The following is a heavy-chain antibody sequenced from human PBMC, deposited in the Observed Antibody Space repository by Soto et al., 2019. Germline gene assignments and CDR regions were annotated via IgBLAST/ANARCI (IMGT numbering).Heavy chain of an antibody. CDR2: IYTSGNT. CDR3: ARAPTYVWGSYRYEMGWFDP. V-gene: IGHV4-4*07. D-gene: IGHD3-16*02. J-gene: IGHJ5*02. CDR1: GGSISSYY. Sequence: QVQLQESGPGLVKPSETLSLICTVSGGSISSYYWNWIRQPAGKGLEWIGRIYTSGNTNYNPSLKSRVTMSGDTSKNHFSLKLTSVSAADPAIYYCARAPTYVWGSYRYEMGWFDPWGQGTLVIVSS.